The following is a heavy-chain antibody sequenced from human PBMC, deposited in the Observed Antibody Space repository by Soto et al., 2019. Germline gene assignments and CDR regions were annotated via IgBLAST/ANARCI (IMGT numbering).Heavy chain of an antibody. Sequence: QVPLVQSGAEVKKPGASVKVSCKASGYTFTGYYIHWVRQAPGQGLAWMVWINPNRGGTKYPQKFQSRVTMTSDTAIRTVCRSLTGLKSDDTAVYCCARGLAKGGGSAGFDYWGQGTLDAVSS. J-gene: IGHJ4*02. D-gene: IGHD2-15*01. CDR1: GYTFTGYY. CDR2: INPNRGGT. V-gene: IGHV1-2*02. CDR3: ARGLAKGGGSAGFDY.